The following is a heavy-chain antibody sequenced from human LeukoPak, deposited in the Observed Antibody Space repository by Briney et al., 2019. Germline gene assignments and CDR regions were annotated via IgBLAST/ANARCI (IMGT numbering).Heavy chain of an antibody. Sequence: ASVKASCKASGYTFTGYHMHWVRQAPGQGLEWMGWINPNSGGTNYAQKFQGRVTMTRDTSISTAYMELSRLRSDDTAVYYCARKLITAWFDPWGQGTLVTVSS. D-gene: IGHD1-1*01. J-gene: IGHJ5*02. CDR1: GYTFTGYH. V-gene: IGHV1-2*02. CDR3: ARKLITAWFDP. CDR2: INPNSGGT.